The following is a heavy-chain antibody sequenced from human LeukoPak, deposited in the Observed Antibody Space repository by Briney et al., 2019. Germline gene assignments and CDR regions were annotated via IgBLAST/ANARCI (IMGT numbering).Heavy chain of an antibody. CDR1: RFTFSNYW. V-gene: IGHV3-7*01. J-gene: IGHJ4*02. D-gene: IGHD6-13*01. Sequence: PGGSLRLSCAASRFTFSNYWRTWVRQEPGRRLEWVGNINEDASEINYVGSVKGRDTISRVNAENSRYLQMNSLRAEDTAIYYCARDRHINSWSNDRFDYWGQGALVTVSS. CDR3: ARDRHINSWSNDRFDY. CDR2: INEDASEI.